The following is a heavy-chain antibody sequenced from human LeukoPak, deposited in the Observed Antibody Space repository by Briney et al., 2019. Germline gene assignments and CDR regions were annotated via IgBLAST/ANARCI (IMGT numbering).Heavy chain of an antibody. J-gene: IGHJ6*03. CDR2: INPNSGGT. CDR3: ARDRFNAAGGAYYYMDV. CDR1: GYTFTGYY. Sequence: ASVKVSCKASGYTFTGYYMHWVRQAPGQGLEWMGRINPNSGGTNYAQKFQGRVTMTRDTSISTAYMELSRLRSDDTAVYYCARDRFNAAGGAYYYMDVWDKGTTVTVSS. D-gene: IGHD3-16*01. V-gene: IGHV1-2*06.